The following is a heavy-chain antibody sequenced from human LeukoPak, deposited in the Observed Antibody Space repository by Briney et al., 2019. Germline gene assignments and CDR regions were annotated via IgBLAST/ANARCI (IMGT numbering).Heavy chain of an antibody. D-gene: IGHD2-15*01. CDR3: ARSTAYCSGGSCGFDY. J-gene: IGHJ4*02. CDR2: ISSSGSTI. V-gene: IGHV3-11*01. Sequence: GGSLRLSCAASGFTFSDYYMSWIRQAPGKGLEWVSYISSSGSTIYYADSVKGRFTISRDNAKNSLYLQMNSLRAEDTAVYYCARSTAYCSGGSCGFDYWGQGTLVTVSS. CDR1: GFTFSDYY.